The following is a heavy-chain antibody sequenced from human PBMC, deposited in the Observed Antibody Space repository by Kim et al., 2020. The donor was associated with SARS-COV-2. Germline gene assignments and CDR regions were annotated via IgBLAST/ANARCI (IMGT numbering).Heavy chain of an antibody. Sequence: LKGRVTISVDTSKTQFSLKLSSVTAADTAVYYCARDTEYSSSPISTYFDYWGQGTLVTVSS. D-gene: IGHD6-6*01. V-gene: IGHV4-39*07. CDR3: ARDTEYSSSPISTYFDY. J-gene: IGHJ4*02.